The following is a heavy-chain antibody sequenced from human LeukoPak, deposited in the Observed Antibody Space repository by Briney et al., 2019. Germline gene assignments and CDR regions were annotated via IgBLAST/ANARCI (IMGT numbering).Heavy chain of an antibody. CDR1: GYTFTGCY. CDR2: INPDSGNT. J-gene: IGHJ3*01. CDR3: ARVGHYDSSVYADDVFDF. V-gene: IGHV1-2*02. D-gene: IGHD3-22*01. Sequence: ASVKVSCKASGYTFTGCYLHWVRQAPGHGLEWLGWINPDSGNTKYSQKFQGRVTLTRDTSISTAYMEVSRLGSDDTAVYYCARVGHYDSSVYADDVFDFWGQGTMVTVSS.